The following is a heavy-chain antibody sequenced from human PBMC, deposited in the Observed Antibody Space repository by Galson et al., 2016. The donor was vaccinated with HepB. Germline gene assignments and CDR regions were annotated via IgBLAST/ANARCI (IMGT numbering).Heavy chain of an antibody. Sequence: SLRLSCAASGFTLSSYGIHWDRQAPGKGLEWVAVIWYDGVNTYYADSVKGRFTISRDNSKNTLYLQMNSLRAEDTAVYYCARQAFTNWNPFDYWGQGTLVPVSS. CDR1: GFTLSSYG. CDR3: ARQAFTNWNPFDY. CDR2: IWYDGVNT. V-gene: IGHV3-33*01. D-gene: IGHD1-1*01. J-gene: IGHJ4*02.